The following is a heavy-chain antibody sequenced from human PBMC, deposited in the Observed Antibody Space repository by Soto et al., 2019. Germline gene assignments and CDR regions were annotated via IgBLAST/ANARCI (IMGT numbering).Heavy chain of an antibody. CDR3: ARESNTYDFWAGSFYYHGVHV. CDR1: GGTFSSYA. J-gene: IGHJ6*02. D-gene: IGHD3-3*01. Sequence: SVKVSCKASGGTFSSYAISWVRQAPGQGLEWMGGIIPIFGTANYAQKFQGRVTITADESTSTAYMELSSLRSEDTAVYYCARESNTYDFWAGSFYYHGVHVWGQGTPVTVSS. CDR2: IIPIFGTA. V-gene: IGHV1-69*13.